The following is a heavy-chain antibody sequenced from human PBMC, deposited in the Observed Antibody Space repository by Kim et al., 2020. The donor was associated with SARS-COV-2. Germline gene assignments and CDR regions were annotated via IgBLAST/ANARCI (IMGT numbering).Heavy chain of an antibody. D-gene: IGHD6-13*01. CDR2: ISGSGGRT. CDR1: GFTFSIYA. V-gene: IGHV3-23*01. J-gene: IGHJ4*02. CDR3: AKARGSPGYSSNWYYFDY. Sequence: GGSLRLSCAASGFTFSIYAMTWVRQAPGKGLEWVSAISGSGGRTYYADSVKGRFTISRDNSKNTLYLQMNSLRAEDTAVYYCAKARGSPGYSSNWYYFDYWGQGTLVTVSS.